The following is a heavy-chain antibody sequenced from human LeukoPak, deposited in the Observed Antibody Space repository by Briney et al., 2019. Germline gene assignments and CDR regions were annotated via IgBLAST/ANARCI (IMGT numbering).Heavy chain of an antibody. CDR1: GYTFTSYD. CDR3: ARGRRGSGWYLYSDPWGLFDY. J-gene: IGHJ4*02. D-gene: IGHD6-19*01. Sequence: ASVKVSCKASGYTFTSYDINWVRQDTGQGLEWMGWMNPNSGNTGYAQKFQGRVTMTRNTSISTAYMELSSLRSEDTAVYYCARGRRGSGWYLYSDPWGLFDYWGQGTLVTVSS. V-gene: IGHV1-8*01. CDR2: MNPNSGNT.